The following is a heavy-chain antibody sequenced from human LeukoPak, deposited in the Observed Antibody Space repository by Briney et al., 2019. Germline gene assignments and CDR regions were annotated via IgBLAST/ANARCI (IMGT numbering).Heavy chain of an antibody. J-gene: IGHJ4*02. D-gene: IGHD6-19*01. Sequence: GGSLRLSCAASGADARISDVWVSWVRQAPGKGLEWVGRINRKVDGGATDYAAPVKGRFTISRDDAKKTLYLEMNSLKTEDTAVYYCSRYGGGWSFDYWGQGALVTVSS. CDR3: SRYGGGWSFDY. V-gene: IGHV3-15*01. CDR1: GADARISDVW. CDR2: INRKVDGGAT.